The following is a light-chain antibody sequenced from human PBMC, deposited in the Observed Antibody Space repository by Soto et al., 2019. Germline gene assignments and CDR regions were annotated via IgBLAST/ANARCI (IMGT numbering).Light chain of an antibody. V-gene: IGKV1-5*03. J-gene: IGKJ1*01. CDR2: KAS. CDR1: QSIRNW. Sequence: DIQMTQSPSTLSASVGDRVTITCRASQSIRNWLAWYQQKPGQAPKVPIYKASTLQSGVPSRFSGSGSGTEFTLAISSLQPDDSATYYCQQYNANWTFGQGTKVEIK. CDR3: QQYNANWT.